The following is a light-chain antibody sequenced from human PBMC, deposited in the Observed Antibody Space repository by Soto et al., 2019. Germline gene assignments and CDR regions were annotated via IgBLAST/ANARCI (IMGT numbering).Light chain of an antibody. J-gene: IGLJ1*01. CDR1: SSDVGGYSY. Sequence: QSVLTQPHSVSGSPGQSVTISCTGSSSDVGGYSYVSWYQQHPVKAPKLIIYDVSKRPSGVPDRFSGSKSGNTASLTISGLQAEDDAHYYCCSYAGRNTALYVFGSGTKDTV. CDR2: DVS. V-gene: IGLV2-11*01. CDR3: CSYAGRNTALYV.